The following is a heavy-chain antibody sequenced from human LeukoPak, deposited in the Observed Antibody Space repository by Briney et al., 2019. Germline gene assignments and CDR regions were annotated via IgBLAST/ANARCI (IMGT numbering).Heavy chain of an antibody. Sequence: ASETLSLTCAVSGGSISSSNWWSWVRQPPGKGLEWIGEIYHSGSTNYNPSLKSRVTISVDTSKNQFSLKLSSVTAADTAVYYCARDVGFYGDPFDYWGQGTLVTVSS. CDR3: ARDVGFYGDPFDY. CDR1: GGSISSSNW. V-gene: IGHV4-4*02. D-gene: IGHD4-17*01. J-gene: IGHJ4*02. CDR2: IYHSGST.